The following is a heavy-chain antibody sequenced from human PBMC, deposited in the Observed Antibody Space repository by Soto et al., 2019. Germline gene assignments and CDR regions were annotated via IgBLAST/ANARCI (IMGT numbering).Heavy chain of an antibody. CDR3: ARALIHCSGGSCYSSPRTYDY. Sequence: PSETLSLTCTVSGGSISSHHWSWIRQPPGKGLEWIGYLYYSGSTNYNPSPKGRVTISVDTSKNQFSLKLSSVTAADTAVYYCARALIHCSGGSCYSSPRTYDYWGPGTLVTVS. V-gene: IGHV4-59*11. CDR1: GGSISSHH. CDR2: LYYSGST. J-gene: IGHJ4*02. D-gene: IGHD2-15*01.